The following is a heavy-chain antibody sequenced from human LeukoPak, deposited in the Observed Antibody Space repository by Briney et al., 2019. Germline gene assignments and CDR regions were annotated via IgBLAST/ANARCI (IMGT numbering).Heavy chain of an antibody. CDR3: ATNVPRDIVVVYYYYGMDV. CDR1: GYTFTGYY. Sequence: ASVKVSCKASGYTFTGYYMHWVRQAPGQGLEWMGWINPNSGGTNYAQKFQGRVTMTRDTSISTAYMELSRLRSDDTAVYYCATNVPRDIVVVYYYYGMDVWGQGTTVTVSS. CDR2: INPNSGGT. J-gene: IGHJ6*02. V-gene: IGHV1-2*02. D-gene: IGHD2-2*01.